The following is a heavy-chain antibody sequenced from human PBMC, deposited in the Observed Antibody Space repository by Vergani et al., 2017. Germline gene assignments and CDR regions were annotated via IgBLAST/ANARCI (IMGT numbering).Heavy chain of an antibody. Sequence: QVKLVESGGGVVQPGRSLRLSCAASGFTFSGNSMHWVRQAPGKGLEWLAVILHDGTNEHYADSVKGRFTISRDNSKNTLYLQMNSLRVEDTAVYYCGRGSDNYNWGQGTLVTVSS. D-gene: IGHD5-24*01. J-gene: IGHJ4*02. V-gene: IGHV3-30-3*01. CDR3: GRGSDNYN. CDR1: GFTFSGNS. CDR2: ILHDGTNE.